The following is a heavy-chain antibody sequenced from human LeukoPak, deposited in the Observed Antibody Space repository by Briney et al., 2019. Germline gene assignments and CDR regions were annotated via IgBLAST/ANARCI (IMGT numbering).Heavy chain of an antibody. D-gene: IGHD2-2*01. CDR1: GFTFSDYY. J-gene: IGHJ2*01. CDR3: ARDLLDCSSISCFNWYFDL. V-gene: IGHV3-11*04. CDR2: ISSSGSTI. Sequence: GGSLRLSCAASGFTFSDYYMSWIRQAPGKGLEWVSYISSSGSTIYYADSVKGRFTISRDNAKNSLYLQMNSLRAEDTAVYYCARDLLDCSSISCFNWYFDLWGRGTLVTVSS.